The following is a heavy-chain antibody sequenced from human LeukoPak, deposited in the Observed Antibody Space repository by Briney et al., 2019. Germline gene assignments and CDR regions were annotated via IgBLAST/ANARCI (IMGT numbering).Heavy chain of an antibody. CDR3: ARDPVGYCSGGSCPDAFDI. V-gene: IGHV1-69*04. Sequence: ASVKLSCKASGGTFSSYAISWVRQAPGQGLEWMGRIIPILGIANYAQKFQGRVTITADKSTSTAYMELSSLRSEDTAVYYCARDPVGYCSGGSCPDAFDIWGQGTMVTVSS. J-gene: IGHJ3*02. CDR1: GGTFSSYA. D-gene: IGHD2-15*01. CDR2: IIPILGIA.